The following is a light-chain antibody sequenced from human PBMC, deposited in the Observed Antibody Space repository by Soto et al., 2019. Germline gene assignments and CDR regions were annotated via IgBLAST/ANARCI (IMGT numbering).Light chain of an antibody. J-gene: IGLJ3*02. CDR2: EVS. Sequence: QSALTQPASVSGSPGQSITISCTGTSSDVGGHNYVSWHQQQPGKDPKLMIYEVSNRRSGVSDRFAGSRSGNTASLTISGLRGEDESDYCCSSYTSSSTWVFGRGTKLTVL. V-gene: IGLV2-14*01. CDR1: SSDVGGHNY. CDR3: SSYTSSSTWV.